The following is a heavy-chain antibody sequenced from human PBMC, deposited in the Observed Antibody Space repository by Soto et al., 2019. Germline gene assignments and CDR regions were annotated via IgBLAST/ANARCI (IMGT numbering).Heavy chain of an antibody. D-gene: IGHD3-22*01. V-gene: IGHV4-59*12. J-gene: IGHJ3*02. Sequence: SETLSLTCTVSGDSISSNYWSWIRQPPGKGLEWIGYIYDSGSTNYNPSLKSRVTISEDTSKNQFSLKLTSVTAADTAVYYCARTTYYYHRSGYQPASDIWGQGTMVTLSS. CDR1: GDSISSNY. CDR3: ARTTYYYHRSGYQPASDI. CDR2: IYDSGST.